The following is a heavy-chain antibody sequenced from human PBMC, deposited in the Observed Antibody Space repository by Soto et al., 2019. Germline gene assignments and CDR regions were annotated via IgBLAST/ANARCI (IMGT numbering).Heavy chain of an antibody. J-gene: IGHJ4*02. V-gene: IGHV4-34*01. Sequence: PSETLSLTCTVSGDSIASGPYYWSWIRQPPGKGLEWIGEINHSGSTNYNPSLKSRVTMSVDTSKNQFSLKLSSVTAADTAVYYCARIYSGYNYGSGWGPGTLVTVSS. CDR1: GDSIASGPYY. CDR3: ARIYSGYNYGSG. CDR2: INHSGST. D-gene: IGHD5-18*01.